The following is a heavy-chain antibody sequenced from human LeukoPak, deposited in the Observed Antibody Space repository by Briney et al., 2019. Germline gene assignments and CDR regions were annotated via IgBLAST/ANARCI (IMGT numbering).Heavy chain of an antibody. CDR3: ARGGEVTYYDFWSGYYSAFDI. CDR1: GYTFTSYD. Sequence: ASVKVSCKASGYTFTSYDINWVRQATGRGLEWMGWMNPNSGNTGYAQKFQGRVTMTRNTSISTAYMELSSLRSEDTAVYYCARGGEVTYYDFWSGYYSAFDIWGRGTMVTVSS. CDR2: MNPNSGNT. V-gene: IGHV1-8*01. J-gene: IGHJ3*02. D-gene: IGHD3-3*01.